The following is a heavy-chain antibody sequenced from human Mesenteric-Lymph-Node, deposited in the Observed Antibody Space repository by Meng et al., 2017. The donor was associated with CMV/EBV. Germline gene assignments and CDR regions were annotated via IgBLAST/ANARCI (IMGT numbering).Heavy chain of an antibody. CDR2: IYPDDSNT. CDR1: GYTFTSYW. Sequence: GESLKISCKASGYTFTSYWIGWVRQTPGKGLEWMGLIYPDDSNTRYSPSFQGQVTISADKSISTAYLQWSTLKASDTAMYYCARRDFYDGSAFWGQGTLVTVSS. CDR3: ARRDFYDGSAF. D-gene: IGHD3-22*01. V-gene: IGHV5-51*01. J-gene: IGHJ4*02.